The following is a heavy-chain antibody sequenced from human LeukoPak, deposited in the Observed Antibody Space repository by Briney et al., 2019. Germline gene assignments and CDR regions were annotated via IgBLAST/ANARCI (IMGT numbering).Heavy chain of an antibody. J-gene: IGHJ5*02. V-gene: IGHV4-59*01. D-gene: IGHD3-10*01. CDR1: GGSISSYY. CDR2: IYYSGST. CDR3: ARDNSLGWFGETNWFDP. Sequence: PSETLSLTCTVSGGSISSYYWSWIRQPPGKGLEWIGYIYYSGSTNHNPSLKSRVTISVDTSKNQFSLKLSSVTAADTAVYYCARDNSLGWFGETNWFDPWGQGTLVTVSS.